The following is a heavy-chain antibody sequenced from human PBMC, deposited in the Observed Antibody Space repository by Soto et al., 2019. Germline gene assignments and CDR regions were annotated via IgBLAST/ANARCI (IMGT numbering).Heavy chain of an antibody. V-gene: IGHV4-59*08. J-gene: IGHJ5*02. D-gene: IGHD6-13*01. Sequence: KPSETLSLTCTVSGGSISGYYWSWIRQPPGKGLEWNGDIYYSGSTNYNPSLKSRITISVDTSKKQFSLKLTSVTAADMAIYYCARPKTIGAAAGKGWFDPWGQGTLVTVSS. CDR2: IYYSGST. CDR3: ARPKTIGAAAGKGWFDP. CDR1: GGSISGYY.